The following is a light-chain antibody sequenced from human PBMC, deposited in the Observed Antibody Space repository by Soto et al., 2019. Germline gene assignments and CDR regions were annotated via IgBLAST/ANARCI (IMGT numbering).Light chain of an antibody. CDR2: GAS. CDR1: QSVSSSY. V-gene: IGKV3-20*01. J-gene: IGKJ3*01. Sequence: EIVLTQSPGTLSLSPGERATLSCRASQSVSSSYLAWYQQKPGQAPRLLIYGASSRATGIPDRFSGSRSGTDFTLTISRLEPQEFAVYYCQQYGSSPLFTFGPGTKVDIK. CDR3: QQYGSSPLFT.